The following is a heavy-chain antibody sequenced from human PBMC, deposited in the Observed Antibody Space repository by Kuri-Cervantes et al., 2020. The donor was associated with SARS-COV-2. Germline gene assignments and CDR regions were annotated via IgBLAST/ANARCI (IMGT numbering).Heavy chain of an antibody. J-gene: IGHJ6*02. CDR1: GFTFSSYS. V-gene: IGHV3-48*02. CDR2: ISSSSSTI. CDR3: ARDESITYYYYGMDV. D-gene: IGHD5-12*01. Sequence: GESLKISCAASGFTFSSYSMNWVRQAPGKGLEWVSYISSSSSTIYYADSVKGRFTISRDNAKNPLYLQMNSLRDEDTAVYYCARDESITYYYYGMDVWGQGTTVTVSS.